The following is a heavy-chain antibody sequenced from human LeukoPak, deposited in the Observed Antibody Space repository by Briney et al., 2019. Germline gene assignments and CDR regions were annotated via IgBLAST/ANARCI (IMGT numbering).Heavy chain of an antibody. V-gene: IGHV3-73*01. D-gene: IGHD2/OR15-2a*01. CDR3: VGDGHSNTGMNY. Sequence: GGSLRLSCATSGFTFSGATIHWVRQAPGKGLEWIGHIRSKANSYVTIYGASVKGRFTISRDDSKNTAYLHMNSLKTEDTAVYYCVGDGHSNTGMNYWGQGPLVTVSS. J-gene: IGHJ4*02. CDR1: GFTFSGAT. CDR2: IRSKANSYVT.